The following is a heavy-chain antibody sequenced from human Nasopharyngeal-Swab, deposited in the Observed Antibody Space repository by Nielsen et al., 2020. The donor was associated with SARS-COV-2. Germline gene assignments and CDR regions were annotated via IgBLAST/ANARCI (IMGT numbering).Heavy chain of an antibody. D-gene: IGHD2/OR15-2a*01. CDR3: ARGRGSSTSMIGY. V-gene: IGHV3-74*01. Sequence: GESLKISCAASGFTFSNYRMHWVCQAPGKGLVWVSRINGDGSSLNYADFVKGRFTISTDNAKSTLYLDMNSLRAEDTAVYYCARGRGSSTSMIGYWGQGTLVTVSS. CDR2: INGDGSSL. J-gene: IGHJ4*02. CDR1: GFTFSNYR.